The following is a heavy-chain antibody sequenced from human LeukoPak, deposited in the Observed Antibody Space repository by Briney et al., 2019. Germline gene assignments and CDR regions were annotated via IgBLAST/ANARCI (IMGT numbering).Heavy chain of an antibody. V-gene: IGHV3-21*01. CDR2: ISSSSRYI. CDR3: ARSSPGNYGDYQFDY. J-gene: IGHJ4*02. CDR1: GLTFRIYS. Sequence: GGSLRLSCAASGLTFRIYSMNWVRQAPGKGLEWVSSISSSSRYIYYADSVKGRFTISRDNAKNSLYLQMNSLRAEDTAVYYCARSSPGNYGDYQFDYWGQGTLVTVSS. D-gene: IGHD4-17*01.